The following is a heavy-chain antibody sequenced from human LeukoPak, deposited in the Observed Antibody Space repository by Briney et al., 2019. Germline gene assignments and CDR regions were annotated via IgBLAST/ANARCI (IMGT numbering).Heavy chain of an antibody. V-gene: IGHV4-59*01. CDR2: IYYSGST. Sequence: PSETLSLTCTVSGDSMSNYYWSWIRQPPAKGLEWIGYIYYSGSTSYNPSLKSRVTISEDTSKNQFSLKLSSVTAADTAVYYCARSVVLYYFDYWGQGTLVTVSS. CDR1: GDSMSNYY. J-gene: IGHJ4*02. CDR3: ARSVVLYYFDY. D-gene: IGHD2-2*01.